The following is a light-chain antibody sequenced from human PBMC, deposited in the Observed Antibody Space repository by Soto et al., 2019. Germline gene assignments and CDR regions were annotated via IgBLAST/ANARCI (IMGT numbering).Light chain of an antibody. J-gene: IGLJ1*01. CDR3: SSYAGSNNFV. Sequence: QSVLTQPPSASGSPGQLVTISCTGTSSDVGGYNYVSWYQQHPGKAPKLMIYEVSKWPSGVPDRFSGSKSGNTASLTVSGLQAEDEADYYCSSYAGSNNFVFGTGTKLTVL. V-gene: IGLV2-8*01. CDR1: SSDVGGYNY. CDR2: EVS.